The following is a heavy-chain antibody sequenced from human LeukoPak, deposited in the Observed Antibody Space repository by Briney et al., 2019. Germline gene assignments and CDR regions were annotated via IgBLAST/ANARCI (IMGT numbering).Heavy chain of an antibody. CDR1: GFTFSTYA. Sequence: PGGSLRLSCAASGFTFSTYAMSWVRQAPGKGLEWVSVISGSGGSTYYADSVKGRFTISRDNSKNTMYLQMNSLRDEDAAAYYCAKRGYDSSGYYGYFDYWGQGILVTVSS. J-gene: IGHJ4*03. CDR2: ISGSGGST. V-gene: IGHV3-23*01. CDR3: AKRGYDSSGYYGYFDY. D-gene: IGHD3-22*01.